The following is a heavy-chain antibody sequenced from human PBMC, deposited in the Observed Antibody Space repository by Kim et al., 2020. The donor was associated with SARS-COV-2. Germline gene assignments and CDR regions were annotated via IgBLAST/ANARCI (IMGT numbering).Heavy chain of an antibody. CDR1: GGSISSSSYY. D-gene: IGHD6-13*01. J-gene: IGHJ6*02. CDR2: IYYSGST. CDR3: ARDPIAAGVYYYYGMDV. V-gene: IGHV4-39*02. Sequence: SETLSLTWTVSGGSISSSSYYWGWIRQPPGKGLEWIGSIYYSGSTYYNPSLKSRVTISVDTSKNQFSLKLSSVTAADTAVYYCARDPIAAGVYYYYGMDVWGQGTTVTVSS.